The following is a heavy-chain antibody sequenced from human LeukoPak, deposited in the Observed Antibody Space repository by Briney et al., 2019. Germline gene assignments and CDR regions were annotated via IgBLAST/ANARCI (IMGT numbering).Heavy chain of an antibody. CDR2: ISGYNANT. CDR3: ARGGRSSPYSYAMDV. J-gene: IGHJ6*02. CDR1: GYTFTNYD. D-gene: IGHD6-19*01. V-gene: IGHV1-18*01. Sequence: GASVKVSCKASGYTFTNYDINWVRQATGQGLEWMGWISGYNANTNYAQKLQGRVTMTTDTSTRIAYMELRSLRSDDTAVYYCARGGRSSPYSYAMDVWGQGTTVTVSS.